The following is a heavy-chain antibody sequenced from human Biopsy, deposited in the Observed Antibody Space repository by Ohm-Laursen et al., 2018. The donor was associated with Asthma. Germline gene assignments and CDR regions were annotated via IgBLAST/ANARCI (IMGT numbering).Heavy chain of an antibody. CDR2: TQHSGYT. J-gene: IGHJ6*02. CDR3: ARGSSSRLSQWELLVSGGKRAHSYYGMDV. Sequence: SDTLSLTCAVYGGSFSSNYWSWIRQTPGKGLEWLGDTQHSGYTNYNPSLSSRLTLSVDTSKNQFSLRLTSVTAADTAVYYCARGSSSRLSQWELLVSGGKRAHSYYGMDVWGQGTTVTVSS. D-gene: IGHD1-26*01. V-gene: IGHV4-34*01. CDR1: GGSFSSNY.